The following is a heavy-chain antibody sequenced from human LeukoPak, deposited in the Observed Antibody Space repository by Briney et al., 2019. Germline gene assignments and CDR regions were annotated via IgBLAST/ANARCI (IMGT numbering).Heavy chain of an antibody. CDR1: GFTFSSYA. CDR3: ARAPRITIFGVVTEYYYYYGMDV. J-gene: IGHJ6*02. V-gene: IGHV3-23*01. Sequence: GGSLRLSCAASGFTFSSYAMSWVRQAPGKGLEWVSAISGSGGSTYYADSVKGRFTISRDNSKNTLYLQMNSLRAEDTAVYYCARAPRITIFGVVTEYYYYYGMDVWGQGTTVTVSS. D-gene: IGHD3-3*01. CDR2: ISGSGGST.